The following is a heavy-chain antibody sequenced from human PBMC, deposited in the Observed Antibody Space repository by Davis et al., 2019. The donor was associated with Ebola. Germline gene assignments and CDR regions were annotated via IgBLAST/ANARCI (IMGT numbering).Heavy chain of an antibody. CDR1: GYTFTTYA. CDR3: ARGISAAGNY. D-gene: IGHD6-13*01. CDR2: IYTSTGNP. Sequence: ASVKVSCKASGYTFTTYAIHWVRQAPGQGLEWMGWIYTSTGNPTYAQDFTGRFVFSLDTSVTTAFLQISSLKAADTAGYYCARGISAAGNYWGQGTLVTVSS. V-gene: IGHV7-4-1*02. J-gene: IGHJ4*02.